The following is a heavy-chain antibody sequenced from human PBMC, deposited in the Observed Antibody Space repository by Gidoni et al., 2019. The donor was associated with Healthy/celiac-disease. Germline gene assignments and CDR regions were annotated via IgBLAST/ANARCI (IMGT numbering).Heavy chain of an antibody. CDR2: INHSGST. CDR1: GGSFSGYY. D-gene: IGHD3-10*01. Sequence: QVQLQQWGAGLWKPSETLSLTCAVYGGSFSGYYWSWIRQPPGKGLEWIGEINHSGSTNYNPSLKSRVTISVDTSKNQFSLKLSSVTAADTAVYYCAMRIYYGSGSYRGRALDYWGQGTLVTVSS. V-gene: IGHV4-34*01. J-gene: IGHJ4*02. CDR3: AMRIYYGSGSYRGRALDY.